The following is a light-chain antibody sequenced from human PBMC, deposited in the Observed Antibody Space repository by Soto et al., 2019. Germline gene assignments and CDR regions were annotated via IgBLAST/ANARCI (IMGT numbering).Light chain of an antibody. CDR1: QSVSSY. Sequence: EIVLTQSPATLSLSPGDSATLSCRASQSVSSYLAWYQQKLGQAPRLLIYDASNRATGIPARFSGSGSGTDFTLTITSLEPEDFAVYYCQQRSNWPLTFGGGTKVEIK. CDR3: QQRSNWPLT. CDR2: DAS. J-gene: IGKJ4*01. V-gene: IGKV3-11*01.